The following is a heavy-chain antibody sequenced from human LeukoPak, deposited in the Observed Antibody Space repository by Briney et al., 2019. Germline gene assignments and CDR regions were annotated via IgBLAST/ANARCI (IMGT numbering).Heavy chain of an antibody. CDR3: ARDQTVPLALENIAAAVRAFDI. Sequence: ASVKVSCKASGYIVTGHYIHWVRQAPGQGLEWMGWINPNSGSTNYAQKFQGRVSMTRDTSISTAYMELSRLTSDDTAVYYCARDQTVPLALENIAAAVRAFDIWGQGTMVTVSS. D-gene: IGHD6-13*01. CDR2: INPNSGST. V-gene: IGHV1-2*02. CDR1: GYIVTGHY. J-gene: IGHJ3*02.